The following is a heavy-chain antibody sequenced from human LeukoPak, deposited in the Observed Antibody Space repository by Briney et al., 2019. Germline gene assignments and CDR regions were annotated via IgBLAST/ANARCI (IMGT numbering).Heavy chain of an antibody. Sequence: GGSLRLSCAASGFTLSSYDMHWVRQAPGKELEWVTFIQYDGSNEYQADSVKGRFSVSRDNSKNTVYLHMNSLRTEDTAMYYCARSLTKVRGYDYWGQGTLVTVSS. J-gene: IGHJ4*02. CDR1: GFTLSSYD. CDR3: ARSLTKVRGYDY. CDR2: IQYDGSNE. D-gene: IGHD3-10*01. V-gene: IGHV3-30*02.